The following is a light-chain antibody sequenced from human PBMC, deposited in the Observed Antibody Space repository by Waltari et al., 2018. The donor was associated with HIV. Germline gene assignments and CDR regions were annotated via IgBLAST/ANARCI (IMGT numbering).Light chain of an antibody. CDR1: QRVGSR. Sequence: MTRSRAPLPVSPGERPTLSCRAIQRVGSRVAWYQQIPGQAPRLLIFGADTRASGVPARFTGSGSETEFTLTISSLQSEDFAVYFCQQYDDWPWTFGQGTKVEIK. J-gene: IGKJ1*01. V-gene: IGKV3-15*01. CDR3: QQYDDWPWT. CDR2: GAD.